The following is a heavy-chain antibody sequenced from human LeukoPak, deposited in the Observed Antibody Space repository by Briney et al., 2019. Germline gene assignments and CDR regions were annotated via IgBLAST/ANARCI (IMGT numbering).Heavy chain of an antibody. J-gene: IGHJ4*02. CDR3: ASPLRIAVAGTRLDY. D-gene: IGHD6-19*01. Sequence: PGGSLRLSCAASGFTFSSYSMNWVRQAPGKGLESVSYISSSSSTIYYADSVKGRFTISRDNAKNSLYLQMNSLRAEDTAVYYCASPLRIAVAGTRLDYWGQGTLVTVSS. CDR2: ISSSSSTI. CDR1: GFTFSSYS. V-gene: IGHV3-48*01.